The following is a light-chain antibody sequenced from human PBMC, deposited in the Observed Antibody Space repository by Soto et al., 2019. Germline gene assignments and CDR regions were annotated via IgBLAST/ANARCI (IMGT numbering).Light chain of an antibody. J-gene: IGKJ5*01. CDR1: QSVSSY. Sequence: EIVLTQSPATLSLSPGEIATLSCRASQSVSSYLAWYQQKPGQAPRLLMYEASTRATGIPARFSGGGSGTDFTLTISSLEPEDFATYYCQQSYRAPFTFGQGTRLEIK. CDR3: QQSYRAPFT. V-gene: IGKV3-11*01. CDR2: EAS.